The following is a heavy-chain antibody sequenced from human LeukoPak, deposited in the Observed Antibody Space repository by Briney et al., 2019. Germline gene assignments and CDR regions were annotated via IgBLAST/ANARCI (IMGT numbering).Heavy chain of an antibody. CDR1: GYTFTSYG. V-gene: IGHV1-18*01. CDR3: ARDGKQQLGFDY. CDR2: ISAYNGKT. D-gene: IGHD6-13*01. Sequence: ASVKVSCKASGYTFTSYGISWVRQAPGQGLEWMGWISAYNGKTNHAQNFQGRVTMTTDTSTSTAYMELRSLRSDDTAVYYCARDGKQQLGFDYWGQGTLVTFSS. J-gene: IGHJ4*02.